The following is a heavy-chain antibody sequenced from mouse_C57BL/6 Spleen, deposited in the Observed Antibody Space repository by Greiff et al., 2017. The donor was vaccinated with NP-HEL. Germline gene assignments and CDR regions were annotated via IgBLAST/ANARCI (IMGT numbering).Heavy chain of an antibody. CDR2: IYPGDGDT. J-gene: IGHJ2*01. D-gene: IGHD1-1*01. CDR1: GYAFSSSW. CDR3: ASFYYGSSYGTAYFDY. Sequence: QVQLQQSGPELVKPGASVKISCKASGYAFSSSWMNWVKQRPGKGLEWIGRIYPGDGDTNYNGKFKGKATLTADKSSSTAYMQLSSLTSEDSAVYFCASFYYGSSYGTAYFDYWGQGTTLTVSS. V-gene: IGHV1-82*01.